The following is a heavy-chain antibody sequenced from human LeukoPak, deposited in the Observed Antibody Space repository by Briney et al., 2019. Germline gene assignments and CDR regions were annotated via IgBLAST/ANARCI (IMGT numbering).Heavy chain of an antibody. D-gene: IGHD4-23*01. J-gene: IGHJ5*02. CDR2: IRSKAYGGTT. CDR1: GFTFGDYA. V-gene: IGHV3-49*03. CDR3: TRDVTLTWFDP. Sequence: GGSLRLSCTASGFTFGDYAMSWFRQAPGKGLEWVGFIRSKAYGGTTEYAASVKGRFTISRDDSKSIAYLQMNSLKTEDTAVYYCTRDVTLTWFDPWGQGTLVTVSS.